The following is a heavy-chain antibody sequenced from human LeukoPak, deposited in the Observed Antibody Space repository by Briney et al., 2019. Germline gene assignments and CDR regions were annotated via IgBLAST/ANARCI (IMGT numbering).Heavy chain of an antibody. CDR3: ARENSGYGYNFDY. CDR2: INPSGDNT. V-gene: IGHV1-46*01. Sequence: ASVKVSCKASGYTFTNNFMHWVRQAPGQGLEWMGIINPSGDNTWYAQKFQGRVAMTRDMATSTDYMEVSSLRSEDTAVYYCARENSGYGYNFDYWGQGTLVTVSS. J-gene: IGHJ4*02. CDR1: GYTFTNNF. D-gene: IGHD5-12*01.